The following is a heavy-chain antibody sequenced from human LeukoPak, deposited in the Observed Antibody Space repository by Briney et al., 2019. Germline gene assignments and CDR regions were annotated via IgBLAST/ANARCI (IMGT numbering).Heavy chain of an antibody. J-gene: IGHJ4*02. V-gene: IGHV3-23*01. CDR2: ISDNGDST. D-gene: IGHD5-24*01. Sequence: RPGGSLRLSCAASGFTFSGSAMTWVRQAPGKGLEWVSSISDNGDSTYYADSVKGRFTISRDNSRDTLYVQMHSLRAEDAAVYYCVKSHSEAQRGYFDYWGQGTLVTVSS. CDR3: VKSHSEAQRGYFDY. CDR1: GFTFSGSA.